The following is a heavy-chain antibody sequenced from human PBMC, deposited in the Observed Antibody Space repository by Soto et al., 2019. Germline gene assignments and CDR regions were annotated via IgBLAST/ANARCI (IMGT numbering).Heavy chain of an antibody. Sequence: QVQLQQWGAGLLKPSETLSLTRAVYGGSFSGYYWSWIRQPPGKGLEWIGEINHSGSTNYNPSLKRRVTISVDTSKNQFSLKLSSVTAADTAVYYCARVATIYGNWFDPWGQGTLVTVSS. CDR2: INHSGST. D-gene: IGHD5-12*01. CDR1: GGSFSGYY. J-gene: IGHJ5*02. V-gene: IGHV4-34*01. CDR3: ARVATIYGNWFDP.